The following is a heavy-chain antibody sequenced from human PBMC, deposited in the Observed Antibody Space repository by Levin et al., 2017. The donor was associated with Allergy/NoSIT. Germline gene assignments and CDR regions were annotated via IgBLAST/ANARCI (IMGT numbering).Heavy chain of an antibody. D-gene: IGHD6-13*01. CDR1: GDSVSSNSAA. J-gene: IGHJ6*03. Sequence: SETLSLTCAISGDSVSSNSAAWNWIRQSPSRGLEWLGRTYYRSKWYNDYAVSVKSRITINPDTSKNQFSLQLNSVTPEDTAVYYCAREGAAAGKRAGYYDYMDVWGKGTTVTVSS. CDR2: TYYRSKWYN. CDR3: AREGAAAGKRAGYYDYMDV. V-gene: IGHV6-1*01.